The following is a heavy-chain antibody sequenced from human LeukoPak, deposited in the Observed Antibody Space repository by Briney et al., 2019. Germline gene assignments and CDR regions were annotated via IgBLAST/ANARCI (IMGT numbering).Heavy chain of an antibody. Sequence: GASVKVSCKASGYTFTSYYMHWVRQAPGQGLEWMGIINPSGGNTNYAQKFQGRVTMTRDTSTSTVYMELSSLRSEDTAVYYCARGGLDGYYFDYWGQGTLVTVSS. CDR2: INPSGGNT. CDR3: ARGGLDGYYFDY. D-gene: IGHD6-19*01. CDR1: GYTFTSYY. J-gene: IGHJ4*02. V-gene: IGHV1-46*01.